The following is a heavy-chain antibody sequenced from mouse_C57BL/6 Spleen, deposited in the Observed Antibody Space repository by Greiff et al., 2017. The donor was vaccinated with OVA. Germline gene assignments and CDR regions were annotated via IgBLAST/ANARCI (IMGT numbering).Heavy chain of an antibody. CDR3: ARYYDYDGGMDY. V-gene: IGHV1-55*01. Sequence: QVQLQQPGAELVKPGASVKMSCKASGYTFTSYWLTWVKQRPGQGLEWIGDIYPGSGSTNYNEKFKSKATLTVDTSSSTAYMQLSSLTSEDSAVYYCARYYDYDGGMDYWGQGTSVTVSS. CDR1: GYTFTSYW. J-gene: IGHJ4*01. D-gene: IGHD2-4*01. CDR2: IYPGSGST.